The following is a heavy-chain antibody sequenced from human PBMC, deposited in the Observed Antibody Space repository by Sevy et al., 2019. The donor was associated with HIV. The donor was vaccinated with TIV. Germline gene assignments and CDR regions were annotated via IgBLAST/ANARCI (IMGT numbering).Heavy chain of an antibody. CDR1: GLTFSSYA. Sequence: GGSLRLSCAASGLTFSSYAMSWFRQAPGKGLEWVSAISGSGGSTYYADSVKGRFTISRDNSKNTLYLQMNSLRAEDTAVYYCAKDLLWELTYFQHWGQRTLVTVSS. CDR3: AKDLLWELTYFQH. D-gene: IGHD1-26*01. J-gene: IGHJ1*01. CDR2: ISGSGGST. V-gene: IGHV3-23*01.